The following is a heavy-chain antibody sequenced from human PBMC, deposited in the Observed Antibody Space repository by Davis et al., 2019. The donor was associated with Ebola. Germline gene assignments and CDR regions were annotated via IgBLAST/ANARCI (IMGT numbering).Heavy chain of an antibody. J-gene: IGHJ6*04. CDR2: ISAYNGNI. CDR1: GYTFNIYG. D-gene: IGHD6-19*01. V-gene: IGHV1-18*01. CDR3: ARGPLSYSSGWYQYYYYYGMDV. Sequence: AASAQVSCKASGYTFNIYGISWVRQAPGQGLEWMGWISAYNGNINYVQKLQGRVTMTTDTSTSTAYMELRSLRSDDTAVYYCARGPLSYSSGWYQYYYYYGMDVWGKGTTVTVSS.